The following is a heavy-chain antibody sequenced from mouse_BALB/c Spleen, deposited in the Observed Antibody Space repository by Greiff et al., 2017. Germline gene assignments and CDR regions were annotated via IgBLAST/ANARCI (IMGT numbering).Heavy chain of an antibody. Sequence: EVNVVESGGGLVQPGGSLKLSCAASGFTFSSYTMSWVRQTPEKRLEWVAYISNGGGSTYYPDPVKGRFTISRDNAKNTLYLQMSSLTSEDTAMYYGERREGFIHSRGYYFDDWGQGTTLTVSS. CDR3: ERREGFIHSRGYYFDD. CDR2: ISNGGGST. V-gene: IGHV5-12-2*01. D-gene: IGHD1-1*02. CDR1: GFTFSSYT. J-gene: IGHJ2*01.